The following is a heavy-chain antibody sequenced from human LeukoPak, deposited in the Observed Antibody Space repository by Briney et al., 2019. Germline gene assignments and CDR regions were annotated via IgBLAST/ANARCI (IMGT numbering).Heavy chain of an antibody. CDR3: ARGGVVLMVYAIGWFDP. V-gene: IGHV4-38-2*01. D-gene: IGHD2-8*01. Sequence: SETLSLTCAVSGYSISSGYFWGWIRQPPGKGLEWIGSIYHSGSTYYDPSLKSRVTMSVDTPKNQFFLKLTSVTAADTAVYYCARGGVVLMVYAIGWFDPWGQGTLVTVSS. CDR2: IYHSGST. CDR1: GYSISSGYF. J-gene: IGHJ5*02.